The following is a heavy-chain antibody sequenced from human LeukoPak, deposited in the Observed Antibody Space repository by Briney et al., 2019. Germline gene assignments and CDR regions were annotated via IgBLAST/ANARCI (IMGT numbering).Heavy chain of an antibody. D-gene: IGHD1-26*01. Sequence: SQTLSLTCTVSGGSISKYYWSWIRQPAGKGLEWIGRIYTSGSTSYNPSLKSRVTISVDKSKNQFSLKLSSVTAADTAVYYCARAGYSGSYSYFDYWGQGTLVTVSS. CDR2: IYTSGST. J-gene: IGHJ4*02. CDR1: GGSISKYY. V-gene: IGHV4-4*07. CDR3: ARAGYSGSYSYFDY.